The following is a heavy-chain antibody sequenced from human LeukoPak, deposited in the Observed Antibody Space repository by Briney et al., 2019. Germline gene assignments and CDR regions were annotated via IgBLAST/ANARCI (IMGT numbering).Heavy chain of an antibody. V-gene: IGHV4-59*01. D-gene: IGHD3-10*01. CDR2: IYYSGST. CDR1: GGSISSYY. Sequence: SETLSLTCSVSGGSISSYYWSWIRQPPGKGLEWIGYIYYSGSTSYNPSLKSRVTISVDTSKNQFSLKLSSVTAADTAVYHCARDQSGGYYFDYWGQGTLVTVSS. J-gene: IGHJ4*02. CDR3: ARDQSGGYYFDY.